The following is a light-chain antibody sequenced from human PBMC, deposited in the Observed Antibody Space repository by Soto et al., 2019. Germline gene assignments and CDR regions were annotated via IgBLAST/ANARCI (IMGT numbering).Light chain of an antibody. CDR3: QSYDRASPVV. J-gene: IGLJ2*01. Sequence: NFMLTQPHSVSESPGKTVTISCTRTSGSIVDHYVQWFQQRPGSAPITIISRHNERPSGVPGRFSGSIDISSNSASLTISGLKIEDEADYYCQSYDRASPVVFGGGTKLTVL. CDR2: RHN. V-gene: IGLV6-57*04. CDR1: SGSIVDHY.